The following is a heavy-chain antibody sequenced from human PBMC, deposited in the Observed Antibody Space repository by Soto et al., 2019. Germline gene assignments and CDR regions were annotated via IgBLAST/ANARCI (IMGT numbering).Heavy chain of an antibody. Sequence: ESGGGLVQPGGSLRLSCAASGFTFTTYAINWVRQAPGKGLEWVSGISGSGTTTYYADSVKGRFTVSRDNSKNTVFLQMNSLRVEDTAVYYCARGRIAAAGTRYYFDYWGQGALVTVSS. CDR1: GFTFTTYA. CDR3: ARGRIAAAGTRYYFDY. J-gene: IGHJ4*02. D-gene: IGHD6-13*01. CDR2: ISGSGTTT. V-gene: IGHV3-23*01.